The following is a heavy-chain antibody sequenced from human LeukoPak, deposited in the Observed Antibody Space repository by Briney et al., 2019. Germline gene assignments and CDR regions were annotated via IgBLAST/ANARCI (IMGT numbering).Heavy chain of an antibody. Sequence: VGSLRLSCAASGFTFSSYGMHWVRQAPGKGLEWVAFIRYDGSNKYYADSVKGRFTISRDNSKNTLYLQMNSLRAEDTAVYYCAKDLLESPYYDFWSGYYPLDYWGQGTLVTVSS. CDR2: IRYDGSNK. CDR1: GFTFSSYG. D-gene: IGHD3-3*01. CDR3: AKDLLESPYYDFWSGYYPLDY. J-gene: IGHJ4*02. V-gene: IGHV3-30*02.